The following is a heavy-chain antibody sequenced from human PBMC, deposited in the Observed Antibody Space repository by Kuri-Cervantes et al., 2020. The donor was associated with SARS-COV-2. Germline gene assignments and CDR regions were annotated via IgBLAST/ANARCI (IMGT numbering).Heavy chain of an antibody. J-gene: IGHJ3*02. CDR3: ARETLGPYYYDSSGYQNDAFDI. D-gene: IGHD3-22*01. CDR1: GFTFSSYS. Sequence: GESLKISCAASGFTFSSYSMNWVRQAPGKGLKWVSYISSSSSTIYYADSVKGRFTISRDNAKNSLYLQMNSLRDEDTAVYYCARETLGPYYYDSSGYQNDAFDIWGQGTMVTVSS. V-gene: IGHV3-48*02. CDR2: ISSSSSTI.